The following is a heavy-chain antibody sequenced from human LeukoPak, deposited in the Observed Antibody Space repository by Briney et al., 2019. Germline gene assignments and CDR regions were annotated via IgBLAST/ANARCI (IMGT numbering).Heavy chain of an antibody. J-gene: IGHJ6*02. CDR2: IYYSGNT. CDR1: GGSISGDH. V-gene: IGHV4-59*01. D-gene: IGHD3-10*01. Sequence: PSETLSLTCTVSGGSISGDHWNWIRQPPGKGLEWIGYIYYSGNTNYNPSLKSRVTISVDTSKNQFSLKLSSVTAADTAVYYCARDPTLLWFGEWNYGMDVWGQGTAVTVSS. CDR3: ARDPTLLWFGEWNYGMDV.